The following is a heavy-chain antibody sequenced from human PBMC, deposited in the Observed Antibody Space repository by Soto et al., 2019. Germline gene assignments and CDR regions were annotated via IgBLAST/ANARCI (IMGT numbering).Heavy chain of an antibody. CDR1: GGTFNSHT. Sequence: QVQLVQSGAEVKKPGSSVKVSCRAPGGTFNSHTITWVRQAPGQGLEWMGGIMPMFGVTNYARKFQGRITMNGNESTTTAYKKISGLTSEDTAVYYCAGEGVPSSMSLPWMGYHYYGLDVWGQGTTVIVSS. J-gene: IGHJ6*02. V-gene: IGHV1-69*12. CDR3: AGEGVPSSMSLPWMGYHYYGLDV. D-gene: IGHD2-2*01. CDR2: IMPMFGVT.